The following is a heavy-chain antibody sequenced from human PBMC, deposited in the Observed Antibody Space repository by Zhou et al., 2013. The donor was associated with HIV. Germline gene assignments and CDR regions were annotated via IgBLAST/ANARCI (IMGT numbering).Heavy chain of an antibody. J-gene: IGHJ6*01. CDR3: ARGRIPGSGYYYGMDV. CDR1: GGPFSSHA. CDR2: IIPVFGTT. V-gene: IGHV1-69*12. D-gene: IGHD2-2*01. Sequence: QVQLVQSGAEVKKPGSSVRVSCKASGGPFSSHAISWVRQAPGQGLEWMGWIIPVFGTTKYAQNFQDRVTITADESATTVYMELSSLRSDDMAVYYCARGRIPGSGYYYGMDVWGQGTTVTVSS.